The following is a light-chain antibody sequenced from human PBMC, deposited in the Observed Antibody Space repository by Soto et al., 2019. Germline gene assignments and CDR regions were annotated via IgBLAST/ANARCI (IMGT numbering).Light chain of an antibody. J-gene: IGKJ1*01. V-gene: IGKV3-20*01. Sequence: EIVLTQSPGTLSLSPGERATLSCRASQSVTSNYLAWYQQKPGQAPTLLIYGASIRLTGIPDRFSGSGSGTDFTLTISRLEPEDFAVYYCQQYVTSPRTFGQGTKVEIK. CDR3: QQYVTSPRT. CDR2: GAS. CDR1: QSVTSNY.